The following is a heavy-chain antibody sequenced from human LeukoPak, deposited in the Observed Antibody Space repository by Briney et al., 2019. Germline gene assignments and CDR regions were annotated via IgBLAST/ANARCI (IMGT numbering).Heavy chain of an antibody. Sequence: GGSLRLSSAASGFTFSSYAMHWVRQAPGKGLEWVAVISYDGSNKYYADSVKGRFTISRDNSKNTLYLQMNSLRAEDTAVYYCAREGGGDSGSFDDAFDIWGQGTMVTVSS. V-gene: IGHV3-30-3*01. D-gene: IGHD1-26*01. J-gene: IGHJ3*02. CDR1: GFTFSSYA. CDR3: AREGGGDSGSFDDAFDI. CDR2: ISYDGSNK.